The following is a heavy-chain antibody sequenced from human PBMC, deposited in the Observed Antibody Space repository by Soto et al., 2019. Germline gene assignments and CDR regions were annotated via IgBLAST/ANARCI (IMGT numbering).Heavy chain of an antibody. CDR2: INPNSGGT. V-gene: IGHV1-2*04. D-gene: IGHD2-2*01. Sequence: ASVKVSCKASGYTFTGYYMHWVRQAPGQGLEWMGWINPNSGGTNYAQKFQGWVTMTRGTSISTAYMELSRLRSDDTAVYYCARGNCSSTSCYGMDVWGQGTTVTVSS. CDR1: GYTFTGYY. J-gene: IGHJ6*02. CDR3: ARGNCSSTSCYGMDV.